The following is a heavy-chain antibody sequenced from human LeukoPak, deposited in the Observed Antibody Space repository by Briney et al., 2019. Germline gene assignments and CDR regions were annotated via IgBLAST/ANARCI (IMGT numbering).Heavy chain of an antibody. CDR3: ARAGYCSSTSCYHYYYMDV. CDR2: INSDGSST. J-gene: IGHJ6*03. CDR1: GFTFSSYW. V-gene: IGHV3-74*01. Sequence: GGSLRLSCAASGFTFSSYWVHWVRQAPGKGLVWVSRINSDGSSTSYADSVKGRFTISRDNAKNTLYLQMNSLRAEDTAVYYCARAGYCSSTSCYHYYYMDVWGKGTTVTVSS. D-gene: IGHD2-2*01.